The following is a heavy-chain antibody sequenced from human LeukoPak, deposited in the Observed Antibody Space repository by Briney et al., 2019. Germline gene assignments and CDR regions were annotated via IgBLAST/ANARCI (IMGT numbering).Heavy chain of an antibody. CDR3: ARDRSIVVVAATPKGWFDP. CDR1: GYTFTSYG. CDR2: ISAYNGNT. V-gene: IGHV1-18*01. J-gene: IGHJ5*02. Sequence: ASVKVSCKASGYTFTSYGISWVRQAPGQGLEWMGWISAYNGNTNYAQKLQGRVTMTTDTSTSTAYMELRSLRSDDTAVYYCARDRSIVVVAATPKGWFDPWGQGTLVTVSS. D-gene: IGHD2-15*01.